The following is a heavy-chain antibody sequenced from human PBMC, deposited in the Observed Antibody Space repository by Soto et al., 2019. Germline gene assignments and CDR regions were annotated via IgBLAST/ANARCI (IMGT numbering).Heavy chain of an antibody. V-gene: IGHV4-34*01. D-gene: IGHD3-22*01. Sequence: PSETLSLTCAVYGGSFSGYYWSWIRQPPGKGLEWIGEINHSGSTNYNPSLKSRVTISVDTSKNQFSLKLSSVTAADTAVYYCARGLQYYYDSSGYYHYYYYYGMDVWGQGTTVTVSS. J-gene: IGHJ6*02. CDR2: INHSGST. CDR3: ARGLQYYYDSSGYYHYYYYYGMDV. CDR1: GGSFSGYY.